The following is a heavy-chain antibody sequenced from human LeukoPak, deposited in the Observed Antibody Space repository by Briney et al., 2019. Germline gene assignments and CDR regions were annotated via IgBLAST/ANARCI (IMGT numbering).Heavy chain of an antibody. J-gene: IGHJ5*02. CDR1: GGSVDKTAYS. CDR2: IYYGGNT. D-gene: IGHD4-17*01. CDR3: AKNRDYGDYSNWFDP. V-gene: IGHV4-30-2*01. Sequence: SETLSLTCAVSGGSVDKTAYSWSWIRQPPGKGLEWIGYIYYGGNTYYNPSLKSRVTISVDRSKNHFSLTLTSVTAADTAVYYCAKNRDYGDYSNWFDPWGQGVLVTVSS.